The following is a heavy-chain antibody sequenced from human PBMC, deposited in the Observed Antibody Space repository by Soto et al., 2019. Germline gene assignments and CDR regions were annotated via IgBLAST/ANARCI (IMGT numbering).Heavy chain of an antibody. CDR3: AGDPAISCWYWSDFDY. D-gene: IGHD6-19*01. J-gene: IGHJ4*02. CDR2: INPNSGGT. V-gene: IGHV1-2*02. CDR1: GYTFTGYY. Sequence: ASVKLSCKASGYTFTGYYMHWVRQAPGQGPEWMGWINPNSGGTNYAQKFQGRVTMIRDTSISTAYMELSRLRSDETAVYYCAGDPAISCWYWSDFDYWGQGTLVTVSS.